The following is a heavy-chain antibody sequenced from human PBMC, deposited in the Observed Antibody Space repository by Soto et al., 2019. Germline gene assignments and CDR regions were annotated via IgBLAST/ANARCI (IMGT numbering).Heavy chain of an antibody. CDR3: ARVGGYCSGGSCYARGPYYYYYGMDV. D-gene: IGHD2-15*01. J-gene: IGHJ6*02. V-gene: IGHV4-31*03. Sequence: SETLSLTCTVSGGSISSGGYYWSWIRQHPGKGLEWIGYIYYSGSTYYNPSLKSRVTISVDTSKNQFSLKLSSVTAADMAVYYCARVGGYCSGGSCYARGPYYYYYGMDVWGQGTTVTVS. CDR1: GGSISSGGYY. CDR2: IYYSGST.